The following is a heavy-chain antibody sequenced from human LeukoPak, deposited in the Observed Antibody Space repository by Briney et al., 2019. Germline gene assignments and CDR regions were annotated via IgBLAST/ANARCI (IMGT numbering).Heavy chain of an antibody. CDR3: ARRQPRSYYYYGMDV. V-gene: IGHV4-31*02. Sequence: KTSQTLSLTCTVSGDSINSGAYYWSWIRQPPGKGLEWIGEINHSGSTNYNPSLKSRVTISVDTSKNQFSLKLSSVTAADTAVYYCARRQPRSYYYYGMDVWGQGTTVTVSS. D-gene: IGHD1-1*01. CDR1: GDSINSGAYY. J-gene: IGHJ6*02. CDR2: INHSGST.